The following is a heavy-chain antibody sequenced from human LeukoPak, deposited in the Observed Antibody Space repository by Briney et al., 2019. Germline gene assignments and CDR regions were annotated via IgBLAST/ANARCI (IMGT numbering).Heavy chain of an antibody. CDR2: IVVGSGNT. CDR1: GFTFTSSA. Sequence: EASVKVSCKASGFTFTSSAMQWVRQARGQRLEWIGWIVVGSGNTNYAQKFQERVTITRDMSTSTAYMELSSLRSEDTAVYYCTAGYSSGWLFSYWGQGTLVTVSS. V-gene: IGHV1-58*02. CDR3: TAGYSSGWLFSY. D-gene: IGHD6-19*01. J-gene: IGHJ4*02.